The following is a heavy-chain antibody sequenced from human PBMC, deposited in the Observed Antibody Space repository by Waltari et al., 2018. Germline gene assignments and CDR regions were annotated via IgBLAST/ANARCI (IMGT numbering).Heavy chain of an antibody. J-gene: IGHJ4*02. CDR1: GFTFSSYW. D-gene: IGHD2-15*01. CDR3: ASIWRAATTHFDY. Sequence: EVQLVESGGGLVQPGGSLRLSCAASGFTFSSYWMSWVRQAPGKGLEWVAKINQDGSVKYYVNSVKGRFTITGDNAKSSLCLQMNSLRDEDTAVYYCASIWRAATTHFDYWGQGTLVTVSS. CDR2: INQDGSVK. V-gene: IGHV3-7*01.